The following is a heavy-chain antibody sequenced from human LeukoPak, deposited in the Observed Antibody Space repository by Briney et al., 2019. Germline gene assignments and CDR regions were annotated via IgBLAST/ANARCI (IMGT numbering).Heavy chain of an antibody. V-gene: IGHV3-64*05. CDR3: VRRGNAYDY. CDR1: GFTFSSYA. CDR2: ITSNGGNT. D-gene: IGHD3-16*01. J-gene: IGHJ4*02. Sequence: GGSLRLSCSASGFTFSSYAMHWVRQAPGKGLEYVSAITSNGGNTYYADSVRGRFTISRDNSKNTLYVQMSSLRTEDTAVYYCVRRGNAYDYWGQGTLVTVSS.